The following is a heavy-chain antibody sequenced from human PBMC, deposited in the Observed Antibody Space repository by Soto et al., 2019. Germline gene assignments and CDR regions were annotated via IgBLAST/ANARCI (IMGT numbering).Heavy chain of an antibody. CDR1: GFTFSSYA. D-gene: IGHD2-15*01. CDR3: AKDPIGYCSGGSCYSSGYYYYYGMDV. J-gene: IGHJ6*02. Sequence: GGSLRISCAASGFTFSSYAMSWVRQAPGKGLEWVSAISGSGGSTYYADSVKGRFTISRDNSKNTLYLQMNSLRAEDTAVYYCAKDPIGYCSGGSCYSSGYYYYYGMDVCGQGTTVTVSS. CDR2: ISGSGGST. V-gene: IGHV3-23*01.